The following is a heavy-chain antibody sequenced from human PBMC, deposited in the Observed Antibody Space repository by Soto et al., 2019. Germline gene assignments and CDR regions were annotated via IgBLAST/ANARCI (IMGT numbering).Heavy chain of an antibody. V-gene: IGHV4-31*01. J-gene: IGHJ6*02. D-gene: IGHD2-15*01. CDR1: GGSISSGGYY. Sequence: SETLSLTCTVSGGSISSGGYYWSWIRQHPGKGLEWIGYIYYSGSTNYSPSFQGHVTISADKSISTAYLQWSSLKASDTAMYYCARSMVVAATYYYYYGMDVWGQGTTVTVSS. CDR2: IYYSGST. CDR3: ARSMVVAATYYYYYGMDV.